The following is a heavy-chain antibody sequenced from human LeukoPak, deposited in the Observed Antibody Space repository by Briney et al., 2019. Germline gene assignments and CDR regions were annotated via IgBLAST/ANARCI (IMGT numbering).Heavy chain of an antibody. D-gene: IGHD1-26*01. CDR3: ARHVPHGSFFYFDL. CDR2: IYPGDSDT. CDR1: GYRFTTYW. J-gene: IGHJ4*02. V-gene: IGHV5-51*01. Sequence: GESLKISCKGSGYRFTTYWIGWVRQMPGKGLESMGIIYPGDSDTTYRPSFQGQVTISADRSISTACLQWSSLKASDSAMYYCARHVPHGSFFYFDLWGQGTLVTVSS.